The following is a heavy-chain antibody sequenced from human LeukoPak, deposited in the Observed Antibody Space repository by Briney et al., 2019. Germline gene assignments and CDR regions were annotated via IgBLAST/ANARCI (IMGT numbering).Heavy chain of an antibody. Sequence: SVTVSCKTSGGTFSSYAISWVRQAPGQGLEWMGRIIPILGIANYAQKFQGRVTITADKSTSTAYMELSSLRSEDTAVYYCARAGVGATLHNDYWGQGTLVTVSS. CDR1: GGTFSSYA. V-gene: IGHV1-69*04. CDR3: ARAGVGATLHNDY. J-gene: IGHJ4*02. D-gene: IGHD1-26*01. CDR2: IIPILGIA.